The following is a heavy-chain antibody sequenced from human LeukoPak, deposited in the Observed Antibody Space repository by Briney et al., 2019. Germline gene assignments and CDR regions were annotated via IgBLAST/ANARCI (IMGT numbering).Heavy chain of an antibody. J-gene: IGHJ4*02. D-gene: IGHD3-10*01. CDR3: VRPIDNGSGSYYSDY. Sequence: PGGSLRLSCAASGFTFSSYSMNWVRQAPGKGLEWVSSISSSSSYIYYADSVKGRFTISRDNSKNTLYLQMSSLRAEDTAVYYCVRPIDNGSGSYYSDYWGQGTLVTVTS. CDR1: GFTFSSYS. CDR2: ISSSSSYI. V-gene: IGHV3-21*06.